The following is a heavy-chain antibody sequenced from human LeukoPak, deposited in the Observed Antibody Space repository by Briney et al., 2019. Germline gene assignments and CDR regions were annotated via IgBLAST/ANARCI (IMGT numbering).Heavy chain of an antibody. D-gene: IGHD2-15*01. V-gene: IGHV3-21*01. Sequence: GGSLRLSCAASGFTFSSYSMNWVRQAPGKGLEWVSSISSSSSYIYYADSVKGRFTISRGNAKNSLYLQMNSLRAEDTAVYYCARDREVVAATFDYWGQGTLVTVSS. CDR2: ISSSSSYI. CDR1: GFTFSSYS. J-gene: IGHJ4*02. CDR3: ARDREVVAATFDY.